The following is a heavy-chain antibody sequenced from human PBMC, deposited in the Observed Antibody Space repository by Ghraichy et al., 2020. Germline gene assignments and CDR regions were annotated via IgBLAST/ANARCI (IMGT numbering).Heavy chain of an antibody. CDR2: ISYDANYK. CDR1: GFAFTSYS. Sequence: GGSLRLSCAASGFAFTSYSMHWVRQAPGKGLEWLAIISYDANYKYYADSVEGRFTISRDNSKNTLFLQMSSLRAADTAVYYCARAPGYCSSGVCYTEAFDVWGQGSKVTVSS. V-gene: IGHV3-30-3*01. CDR3: ARAPGYCSSGVCYTEAFDV. D-gene: IGHD2-8*01. J-gene: IGHJ3*01.